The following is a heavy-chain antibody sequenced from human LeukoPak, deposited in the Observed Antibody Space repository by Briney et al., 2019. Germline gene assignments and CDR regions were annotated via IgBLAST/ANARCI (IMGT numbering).Heavy chain of an antibody. CDR1: GFTFDDYA. D-gene: IGHD2-2*01. J-gene: IGHJ4*02. CDR3: VKDFGEKTAAIAY. CDR2: IRRETGSI. V-gene: IGHV3-9*01. Sequence: GRSLRLSCAASGFTFDDYAIHWVRQAPGTGLEWVAGIRRETGSIAYADSVKGRFTISRDNARNSLYLQMNSLRAEDPALYYCVKDFGEKTAAIAYWGQGTLVTVSS.